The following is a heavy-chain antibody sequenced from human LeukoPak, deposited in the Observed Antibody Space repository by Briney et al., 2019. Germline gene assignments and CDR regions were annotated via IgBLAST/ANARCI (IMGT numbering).Heavy chain of an antibody. J-gene: IGHJ6*02. D-gene: IGHD6-13*01. CDR1: GFTFSSYS. CDR3: ARVIRSSWYERYFYGMDV. V-gene: IGHV3-48*02. CDR2: ISSSSSTI. Sequence: PGGSLRLSCAASGFTFSSYSMNWVRQAPGKGLEWVSYISSSSSTIYYADSVKGRFTISRDNAKNSLYLQMNSLRDEDTAVYYCARVIRSSWYERYFYGMDVWGQGTTVTVSS.